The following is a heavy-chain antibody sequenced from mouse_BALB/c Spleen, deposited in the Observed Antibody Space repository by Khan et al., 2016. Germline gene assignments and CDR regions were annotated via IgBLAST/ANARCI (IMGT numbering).Heavy chain of an antibody. CDR3: ARPDCDSNRGFAY. J-gene: IGHJ3*01. Sequence: QIQLVQSGPELKKPGETVKISCKASGYTFTNYGMNWVKQTPGQGFNWIGWINPYTGDPTYAADFQGRFAFSLDTSASTAYLQINNLTNEDTATYVCARPDCDSNRGFAYWGQGTLVTVSA. V-gene: IGHV9-3-1*01. CDR2: INPYTGDP. CDR1: GYTFTNYG. D-gene: IGHD2-5*01.